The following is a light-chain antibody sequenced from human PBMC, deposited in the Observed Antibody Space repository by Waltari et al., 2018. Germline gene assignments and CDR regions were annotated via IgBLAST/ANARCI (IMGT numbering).Light chain of an antibody. CDR2: EVT. CDR3: CSYTTIGPVL. J-gene: IGLJ2*01. CDR1: SSDVGANNF. Sequence: QSALTQPASVSGSPGQSIAISCIGTSSDVGANNFLSWYQQHPGRAPKLLIHEVTKRPSGVSTRFSGSKSGNTASLTISGLQADDEADYYCCSYTTIGPVLIGGGTKVTVL. V-gene: IGLV2-23*02.